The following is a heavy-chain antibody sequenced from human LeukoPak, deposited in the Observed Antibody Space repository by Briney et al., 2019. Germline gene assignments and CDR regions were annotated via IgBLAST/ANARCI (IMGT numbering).Heavy chain of an antibody. J-gene: IGHJ4*02. D-gene: IGHD1-26*01. V-gene: IGHV4-39*01. Sequence: SETLSLTCAVYGGSFTGYYWGWIRQPTGKGLEWIGSIYYSGSTYYNPSLKSRVTISVDTSKNQFSLKLSSVTAADTAVYYCARHVVGATAGFYFDYWGQGTLVTVSS. CDR3: ARHVVGATAGFYFDY. CDR1: GGSFTGYY. CDR2: IYYSGST.